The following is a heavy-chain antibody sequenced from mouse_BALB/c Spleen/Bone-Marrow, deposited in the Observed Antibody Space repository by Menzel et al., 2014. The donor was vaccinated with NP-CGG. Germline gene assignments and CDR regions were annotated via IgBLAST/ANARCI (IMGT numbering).Heavy chain of an antibody. Sequence: EVQRVESGGGLVQPGDSLRLSCATSGFTFSDFYMEWVRQPPGKRLEWIAASRNKAKHYTTEYSASVKGRFIVSRDTSQSILYLQMNALRAEDTAMYYCARDVGYGNYFVYWGQGTLVTVSA. D-gene: IGHD2-10*02. CDR3: ARDVGYGNYFVY. CDR1: GFTFSDFY. V-gene: IGHV7-1*02. CDR2: SRNKAKHYTT. J-gene: IGHJ3*01.